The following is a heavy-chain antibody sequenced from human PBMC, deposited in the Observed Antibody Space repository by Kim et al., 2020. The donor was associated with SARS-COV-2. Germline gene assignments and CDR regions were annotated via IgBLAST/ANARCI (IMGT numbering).Heavy chain of an antibody. CDR2: IYYSGST. Sequence: SETLSLTCTVSGGSISSYYWSWIRQPPGKGLEWIGYIYYSGSTNYNPSLKSRVTISVDTSKNQFSLKLSSVTAADTAVYYCARAYDSGYDIRPGFSVWGQGTLVTVSS. V-gene: IGHV4-59*01. D-gene: IGHD5-12*01. CDR3: ARAYDSGYDIRPGFSV. J-gene: IGHJ4*02. CDR1: GGSISSYY.